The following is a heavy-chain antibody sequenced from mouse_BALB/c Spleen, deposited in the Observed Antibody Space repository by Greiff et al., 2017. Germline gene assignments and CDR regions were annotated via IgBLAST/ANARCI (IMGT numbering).Heavy chain of an antibody. J-gene: IGHJ2*01. V-gene: IGHV1S81*02. CDR2: INPSNGRT. Sequence: QVQLQQPGAELVKPGASVKLSCKASGYTFTSYWMHWVKQRPGQGLEWIGEINPSNGRTNYNEKFKSKATLTVDKSSSTAYMQLSSLTSEDSAVYYCARGGYYGSSYNYWGQGTTLTVSS. D-gene: IGHD1-1*01. CDR1: GYTFTSYW. CDR3: ARGGYYGSSYNY.